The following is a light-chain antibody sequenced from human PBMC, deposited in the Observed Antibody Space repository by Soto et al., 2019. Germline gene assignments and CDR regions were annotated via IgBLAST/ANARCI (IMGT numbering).Light chain of an antibody. Sequence: QSVLTQTPSVSGAPGQRVTISCTGTNSNIGAGYDVHWYQHLPGRAPKLLIFGNTHRPSGVPDRFSGSKSGTSASLVITGLQPEDEADYYCQSFDNSLSGFYVFGSGTKLTVL. CDR1: NSNIGAGYD. V-gene: IGLV1-40*01. CDR2: GNT. CDR3: QSFDNSLSGFYV. J-gene: IGLJ1*01.